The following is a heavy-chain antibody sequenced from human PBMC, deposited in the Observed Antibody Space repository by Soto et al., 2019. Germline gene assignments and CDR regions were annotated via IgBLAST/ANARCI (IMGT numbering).Heavy chain of an antibody. V-gene: IGHV4-59*08. CDR2: IYYTGST. D-gene: IGHD5-12*01. CDR3: ARHSGGYNGFDFSY. J-gene: IGHJ4*02. CDR1: GGSISSYY. Sequence: QVQLQESGPGLVKPSETLSLTCTVSGGSISSYYWSWIRQPPGKGLEWIGYIYYTGSTNYNPSLKSRVTISVDTSKNQFSLSLTSVPAADTAVYYCARHSGGYNGFDFSYWGQGALVTVSS.